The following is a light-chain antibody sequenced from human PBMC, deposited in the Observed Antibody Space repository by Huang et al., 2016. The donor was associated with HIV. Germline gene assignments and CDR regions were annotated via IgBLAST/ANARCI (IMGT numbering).Light chain of an antibody. V-gene: IGKV3-11*01. J-gene: IGKJ5*01. Sequence: EIVLTQSPATLALSPGDRATRSCRASQSVSNYLAWYQQKPGQAPRLLIYDASNRATGIPARFSGRGSGTDFTLTISSLEPEDFAVYYCQQRSNWPPITFGQGTRLEIK. CDR2: DAS. CDR3: QQRSNWPPIT. CDR1: QSVSNY.